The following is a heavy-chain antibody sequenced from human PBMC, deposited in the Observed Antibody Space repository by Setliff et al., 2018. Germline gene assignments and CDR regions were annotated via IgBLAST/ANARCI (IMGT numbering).Heavy chain of an antibody. Sequence: SGPTLVNPTQPLTLTCTFSGFSLSTSGMCVSWIRQIPGKALEWLARIDWDDDKYYSTSLKTRLTISKDTSKNQVVLTMTNMDPVDTATYYFARINRIVLGEAFDIWGQGTMVTVSS. D-gene: IGHD2-8*01. CDR3: ARINRIVLGEAFDI. J-gene: IGHJ3*02. V-gene: IGHV2-70*11. CDR2: IDWDDDK. CDR1: GFSLSTSGMC.